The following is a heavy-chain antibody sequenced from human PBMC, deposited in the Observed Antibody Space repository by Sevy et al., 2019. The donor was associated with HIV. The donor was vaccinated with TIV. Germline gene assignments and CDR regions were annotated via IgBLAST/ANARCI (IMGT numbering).Heavy chain of an antibody. CDR2: IWSDGAYQ. V-gene: IGHV3-33*01. J-gene: IGHJ6*02. CDR1: GFTFSNYV. CDR3: ARIKGASSSYAMDV. D-gene: IGHD2-2*01. Sequence: GGSLRLSCAATGFTFSNYVMHWVRQAPGKGMEWVAIIWSDGAYQYHGDSVKGRFTISRDNSNNTLDLQMNSLRAEDTAIYYCARIKGASSSYAMDVWGQGTTVTVSS.